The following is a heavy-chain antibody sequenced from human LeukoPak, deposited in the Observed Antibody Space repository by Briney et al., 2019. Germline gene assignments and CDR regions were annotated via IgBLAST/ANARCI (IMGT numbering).Heavy chain of an antibody. J-gene: IGHJ4*02. CDR2: IYYGGST. CDR3: ARGGWMATTPFDY. CDR1: GGSISSYY. D-gene: IGHD5-24*01. V-gene: IGHV4-59*01. Sequence: SETLSLTCTVSGGSISSYYWSWIRQPPGKGLEWIGYIYYGGSTNYNPSLKSRVTISVDTSKNQFSLKLSSVTAADTAVYYCARGGWMATTPFDYWGQGTLVTVSS.